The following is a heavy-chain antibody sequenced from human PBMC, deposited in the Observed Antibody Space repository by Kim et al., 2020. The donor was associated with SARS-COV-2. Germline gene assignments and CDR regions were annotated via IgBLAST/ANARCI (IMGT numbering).Heavy chain of an antibody. CDR1: GGSLSSSSYY. CDR3: ARHQRYSSGWY. Sequence: SETLSLTCTVSGGSLSSSSYYWGWLRQPPGMGLEWIGTSYYIRNTCYNPSLKSRITISVYTSKNPFSLKLVSVTAADTAVYYCARHQRYSSGWY. CDR2: SYYIRNT. V-gene: IGHV4-39*01. D-gene: IGHD6-19*01. J-gene: IGHJ2*01.